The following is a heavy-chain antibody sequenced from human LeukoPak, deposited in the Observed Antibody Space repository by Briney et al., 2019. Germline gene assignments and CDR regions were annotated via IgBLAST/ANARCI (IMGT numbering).Heavy chain of an antibody. J-gene: IGHJ4*02. Sequence: PSETLSLTCAVSGGSISSSNWWSWVRQPPGKGLEWIGEIYHSGSTNYNPSLKSRVTISVDTSKNQFSLKLSSVTAADTAVYYCARQSSVLRYFDWLGIFDYWGQGTLVTVSS. CDR2: IYHSGST. CDR1: GGSISSSNW. CDR3: ARQSSVLRYFDWLGIFDY. D-gene: IGHD3-9*01. V-gene: IGHV4-4*02.